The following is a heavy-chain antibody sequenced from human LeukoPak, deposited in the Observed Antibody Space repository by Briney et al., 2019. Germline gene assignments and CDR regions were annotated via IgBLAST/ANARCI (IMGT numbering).Heavy chain of an antibody. Sequence: SETLSLTCAVYGGSFSGYYWSWIRQPPGKGLEWIGEINHSGSTNYNPSLKSRVTISVDTSKNQFSLKLSSVTAADTAVYYCAREDYYYGSGSYPTFDPWGQGTLVTVSS. J-gene: IGHJ5*02. V-gene: IGHV4-34*01. CDR1: GGSFSGYY. CDR3: AREDYYYGSGSYPTFDP. CDR2: INHSGST. D-gene: IGHD3-10*01.